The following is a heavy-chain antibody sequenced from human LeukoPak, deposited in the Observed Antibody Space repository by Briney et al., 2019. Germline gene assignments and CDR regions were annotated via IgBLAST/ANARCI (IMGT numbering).Heavy chain of an antibody. CDR1: GFALSSYC. J-gene: IGHJ5*02. CDR3: AREGCSGGNCYCYWFDP. D-gene: IGHD2-15*01. CDR2: ITDVGSGK. V-gene: IGHV3-7*01. Sequence: GRSLRLSCAASGFALSSYCMSGVPQAPGKGPEWVADITDVGSGKYYIDSVKVRFIFSRDNAKNSLYLQMNSLRAEDTAVYYCAREGCSGGNCYCYWFDPWGQGNLVTVSS.